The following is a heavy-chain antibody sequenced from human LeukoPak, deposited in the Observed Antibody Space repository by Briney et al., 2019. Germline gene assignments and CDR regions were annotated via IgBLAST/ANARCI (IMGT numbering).Heavy chain of an antibody. J-gene: IGHJ5*02. Sequence: PGGSLSLSCAASGFTFTDYAWAWVRQPPGRGLEWVATIDHSGRNTHYVDTVTGRFTISRDDSRSTLFLHMRYLRADDTAVYYCATDVGEVFYHRWGQGTLVTVST. CDR3: ATDVGEVFYHR. CDR1: GFTFTDYA. CDR2: IDHSGRNT. D-gene: IGHD2/OR15-2a*01. V-gene: IGHV3-23*01.